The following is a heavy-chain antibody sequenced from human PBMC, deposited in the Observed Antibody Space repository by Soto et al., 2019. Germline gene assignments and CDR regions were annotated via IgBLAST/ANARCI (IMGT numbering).Heavy chain of an antibody. CDR1: GYTFTSYY. J-gene: IGHJ4*02. V-gene: IGHV1-46*01. CDR2: INPSGGST. Sequence: GASVKVSCKASGYTFTSYYMHWVRQAPGQGLEWMGIINPSGGSTSYAQKFQGRVTMTRDTSTSTVYMELSSLRSEDTAVYYCARTAIVVTALWSYFDYWGQGTLVTVSS. CDR3: ARTAIVVTALWSYFDY. D-gene: IGHD2-21*02.